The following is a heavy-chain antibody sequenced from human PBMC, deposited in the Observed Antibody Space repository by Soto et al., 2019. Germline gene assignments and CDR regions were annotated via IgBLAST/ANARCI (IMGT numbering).Heavy chain of an antibody. CDR1: GGSISSYY. Sequence: SETLSLTCTVSGGSISSYYWSWIRQPPGKGLEWVGYIYYSGSTNYNPFLKSRVTISVDTSKNQFSLKLSSVTAADTAVYYCAREGRYDSSGYYLDAFDIWGQGTMVTVSS. D-gene: IGHD3-22*01. V-gene: IGHV4-59*01. CDR3: AREGRYDSSGYYLDAFDI. J-gene: IGHJ3*02. CDR2: IYYSGST.